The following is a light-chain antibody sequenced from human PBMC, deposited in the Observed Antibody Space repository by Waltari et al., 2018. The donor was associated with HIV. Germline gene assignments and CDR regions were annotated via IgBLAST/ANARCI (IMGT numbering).Light chain of an antibody. V-gene: IGKV3-11*01. CDR2: DAS. Sequence: EIVLTQSPATLSLSPGIRATLSCRASQSITNYLAWYQVKPGQPPRLLIYDASNRATGIPARFSGSGSGTDFTLTINSLKPEDSAVYYCQQRSNWPRYTFGQGTKLEIK. J-gene: IGKJ2*01. CDR3: QQRSNWPRYT. CDR1: QSITNY.